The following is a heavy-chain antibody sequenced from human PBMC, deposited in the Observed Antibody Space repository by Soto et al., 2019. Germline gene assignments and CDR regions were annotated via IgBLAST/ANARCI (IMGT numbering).Heavy chain of an antibody. J-gene: IGHJ3*02. D-gene: IGHD4-17*01. Sequence: GSLRLSCAASGFTFSSYGMHWVRQAPGKGLEWVAVIWYDGSNKYYADSVKGRFTISRDNSKNTLYLQMNSLRAEDTAVYYCARVTDDYGWFAFDIWGQGTMVTVSS. CDR2: IWYDGSNK. V-gene: IGHV3-33*01. CDR1: GFTFSSYG. CDR3: ARVTDDYGWFAFDI.